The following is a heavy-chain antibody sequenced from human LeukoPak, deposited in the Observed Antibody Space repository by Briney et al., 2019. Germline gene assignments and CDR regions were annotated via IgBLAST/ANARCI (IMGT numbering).Heavy chain of an antibody. CDR1: GGSISSSSYY. V-gene: IGHV4-39*07. Sequence: PSETLSLTCTVSGGSISSSSYYWGWIRRPPGKGLEWIGSIYYSGSTYYNPSLKSRVTISVDTSKNQFSLKLSSVTAADTAVYYCARDRGWLQSRYFDYWGQGTLVTVSS. J-gene: IGHJ4*02. CDR3: ARDRGWLQSRYFDY. D-gene: IGHD5-24*01. CDR2: IYYSGST.